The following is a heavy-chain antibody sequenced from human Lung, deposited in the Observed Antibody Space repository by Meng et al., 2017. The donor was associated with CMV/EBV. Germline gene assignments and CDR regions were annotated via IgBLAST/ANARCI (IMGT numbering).Heavy chain of an antibody. CDR2: IKSKTDGGTT. CDR3: TTDEYCSSTSCYPPCDY. J-gene: IGHJ4*02. D-gene: IGHD2-2*01. V-gene: IGHV3-15*01. Sequence: GESLKISCAASGFTFSNAWMSWVRQAPGKGLEWVGRIKSKTDGGTTDYAAPVKGRFTISRDDSKNTLYLQMNSLKTEDTAVYYCTTDEYCSSTSCYPPCDYWGKGTLVTVSS. CDR1: GFTFSNAW.